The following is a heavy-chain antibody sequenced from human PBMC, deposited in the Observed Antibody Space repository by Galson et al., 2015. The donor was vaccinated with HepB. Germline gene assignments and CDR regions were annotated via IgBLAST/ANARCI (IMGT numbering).Heavy chain of an antibody. CDR2: ISYDGSNK. CDR1: GFTFSSYG. Sequence: SLRLSCAASGFTFSSYGMHWVRQAPGKGLEWVAVISYDGSNKYYADSVKGRFTISRDNSKNTLYLQMNSLRAEDTAVYYCAKARDAGSGWYCMEGNPDYWGQGTLVTVSS. CDR3: AKARDAGSGWYCMEGNPDY. D-gene: IGHD6-19*01. J-gene: IGHJ4*02. V-gene: IGHV3-30*18.